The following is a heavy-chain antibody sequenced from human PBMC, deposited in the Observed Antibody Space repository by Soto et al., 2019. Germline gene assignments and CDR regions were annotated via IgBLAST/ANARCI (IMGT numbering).Heavy chain of an antibody. CDR1: GFTFSSFW. J-gene: IGHJ3*01. CDR2: IKQDGSAK. CDR3: VRSQSAADHA. Sequence: EVQLVESGGGLVQPGGSLTLSCAASGFTFSSFWMTWVRQAPGKGLEWVANIKQDGSAKNYVDSVEGRFTVSRDNAKNSLYLQMNSLRVEDTAGYYSVRSQSAADHAWGQGKMVSVSS. V-gene: IGHV3-7*01. D-gene: IGHD2-15*01.